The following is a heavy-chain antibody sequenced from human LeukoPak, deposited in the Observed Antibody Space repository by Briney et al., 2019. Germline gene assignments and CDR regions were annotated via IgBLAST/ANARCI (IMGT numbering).Heavy chain of an antibody. D-gene: IGHD2-15*01. J-gene: IGHJ4*02. CDR3: AKSVVVITFRFDD. Sequence: GGSLRLFCAASGFTFNTYVMSWVRQAPGKGLEWVSAINGGGSSTYYADSVKGRFTISRDNSKNMVYLQMNNLRADDTAVYYCAKSVVVITFRFDDWGQGALVTVSS. V-gene: IGHV3-23*01. CDR1: GFTFNTYV. CDR2: INGGGSST.